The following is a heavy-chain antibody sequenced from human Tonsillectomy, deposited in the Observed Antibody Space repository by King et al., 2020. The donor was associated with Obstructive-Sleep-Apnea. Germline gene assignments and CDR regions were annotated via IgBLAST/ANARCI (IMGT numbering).Heavy chain of an antibody. J-gene: IGHJ4*02. D-gene: IGHD5-24*01. CDR3: ARGDGWLHSAPDY. CDR1: GFTFSSYA. Sequence: QLVQSGGGVVQPGRSLRLSCAASGFTFSSYAMHWVRQAPGKGLEWVAVISYDGSNKYYADSVKGRFTISRDNSKNTLYLQMNSLRAEDTAVYYCARGDGWLHSAPDYWGQGTLVTVSS. V-gene: IGHV3-30-3*01. CDR2: ISYDGSNK.